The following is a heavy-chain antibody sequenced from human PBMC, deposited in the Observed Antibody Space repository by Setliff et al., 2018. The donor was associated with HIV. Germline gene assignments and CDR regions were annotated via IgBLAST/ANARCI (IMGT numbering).Heavy chain of an antibody. CDR2: ITFDESGS. CDR3: ARERSWSYDTNGNYYYYNMDV. CDR1: GFDFNTYT. V-gene: IGHV3-30*04. J-gene: IGHJ6*02. Sequence: QPGGSLRLSCAASGFDFNTYTMHWVRQAPGKGLEWVGVITFDESGSFYGDSVKGRFTISRDNAKNTLYLHMNSLRAEDTAVYFCARERSWSYDTNGNYYYYNMDVWGPGTTVTVSS. D-gene: IGHD2-8*01.